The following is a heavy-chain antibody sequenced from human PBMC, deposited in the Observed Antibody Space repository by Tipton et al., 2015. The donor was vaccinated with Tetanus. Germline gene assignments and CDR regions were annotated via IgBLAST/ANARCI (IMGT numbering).Heavy chain of an antibody. V-gene: IGHV1-2*04. CDR1: GYAFTAYY. J-gene: IGHJ4*02. D-gene: IGHD5-12*01. CDR3: ARVHGFDPSNLEC. Sequence: QLVQSGAEVKKPGASVMVSCKAPGYAFTAYYIHWVRQAPGKGLEWMGWVNPDSGGTNLALRYQGWVTLTSDTSSDTAYMEMSRLGVDDTATYYCARVHGFDPSNLECWGPGTVVTVSS. CDR2: VNPDSGGT.